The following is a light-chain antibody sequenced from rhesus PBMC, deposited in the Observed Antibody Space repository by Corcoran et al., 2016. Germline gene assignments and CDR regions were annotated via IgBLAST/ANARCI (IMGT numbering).Light chain of an antibody. V-gene: IGKV7-13*01. CDR2: QGL. CDR1: ESVSGFGENL. J-gene: IGKJ2*01. Sequence: DIVLTQSPGSLAVSPGQRATITCRASESVSGFGENLMHWDQQKPGQPPKPLIYQGLNKGTGVQARFGGSGSGTDFTLTINPVEADDVAAYSCLQSKNSYSFRPGTKVEIK. CDR3: LQSKNSYS.